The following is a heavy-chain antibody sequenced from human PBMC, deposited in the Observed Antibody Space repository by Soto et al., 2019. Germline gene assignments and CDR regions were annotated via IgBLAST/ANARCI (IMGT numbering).Heavy chain of an antibody. CDR1: GLIFSSYW. V-gene: IGHV3-7*05. CDR3: AEGGSYHDY. CDR2: IKHDGSEK. D-gene: IGHD1-26*01. Sequence: EVQLVESGGGLVQPGGSLRLSCAASGLIFSSYWMTWVRQAPGKGLEWVANIKHDGSEKSYVDSVKGRFTISRDNAKNSVYLQMNSLRAEDTAAYYCAEGGSYHDYWGQGTLVTVFS. J-gene: IGHJ4*02.